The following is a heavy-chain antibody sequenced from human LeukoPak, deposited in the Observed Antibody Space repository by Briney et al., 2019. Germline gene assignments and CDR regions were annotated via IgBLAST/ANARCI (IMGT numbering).Heavy chain of an antibody. CDR1: DFTFRTYA. Sequence: PGGSLRLSCAASDFTFRTYAMTWVRQAPGKGLDWVSAISDSGSNTFYADSVRGRFTISRDNSKNMLYLQMNNLRAEDTAVYYCAKAGYTSSWPLDYWGQGTQVTVSS. V-gene: IGHV3-23*01. J-gene: IGHJ4*02. CDR2: ISDSGSNT. D-gene: IGHD6-13*01. CDR3: AKAGYTSSWPLDY.